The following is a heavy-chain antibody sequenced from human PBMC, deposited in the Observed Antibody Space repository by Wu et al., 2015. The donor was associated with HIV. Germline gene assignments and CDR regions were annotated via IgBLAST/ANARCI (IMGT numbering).Heavy chain of an antibody. V-gene: IGHV1-69*13. CDR2: VIPVIGTP. CDR3: ARGLRDTLTGYYSAFDY. J-gene: IGHJ4*02. D-gene: IGHD3-9*01. Sequence: QVQLLQSGAEVKNPGSSVRVSCKASGATFPNYALSWVRQAPGQGLEWMGGVIPVIGTPNFSQKFQGRVTITSDESTATVYMEMSTLRSEDTAVYYCARGLRDTLTGYYSAFDYWGQGTLVIISS. CDR1: GATFPNYA.